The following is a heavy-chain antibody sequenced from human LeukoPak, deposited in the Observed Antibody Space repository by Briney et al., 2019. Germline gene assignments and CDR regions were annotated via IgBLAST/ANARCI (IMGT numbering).Heavy chain of an antibody. CDR1: GFSFSNYG. J-gene: IGHJ4*02. V-gene: IGHV3-33*01. CDR3: ARSNNGGWGYCDY. Sequence: PGGSLRLSCAASGFSFSNYGMHWVRQAPGKGLEWVAVIWYDGSNKYYADSVKGRFTISRDNSKNTLYVQMSSLRAEDTAVYYCARSNNGGWGYCDYWGQGTLVTVCS. D-gene: IGHD3-16*01. CDR2: IWYDGSNK.